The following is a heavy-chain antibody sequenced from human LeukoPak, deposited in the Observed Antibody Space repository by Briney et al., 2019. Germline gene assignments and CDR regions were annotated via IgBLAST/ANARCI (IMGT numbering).Heavy chain of an antibody. Sequence: SETLSLTCTVSGGSISSSSYYWSWIRQPPGKGLEWIGYIYYSGSTNYNPSLKSRVTISVDTSKNQFSLKLSSVTAADTAVYYCARRTMVRGVDYWGQGTLVTVSS. J-gene: IGHJ4*02. CDR1: GGSISSSSYY. CDR2: IYYSGST. CDR3: ARRTMVRGVDY. D-gene: IGHD3-10*01. V-gene: IGHV4-61*01.